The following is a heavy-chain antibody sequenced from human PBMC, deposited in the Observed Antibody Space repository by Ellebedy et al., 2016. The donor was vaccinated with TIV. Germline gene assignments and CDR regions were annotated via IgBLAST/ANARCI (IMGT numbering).Heavy chain of an antibody. J-gene: IGHJ4*02. CDR3: ASGMVVSMTGTSDY. CDR2: IDNDGTRT. Sequence: GESLKISXAASGFKFDRFAMGWVRQVPGKGLVWVSRIDNDGTRTDYADSVKGRFTISRDNAKSTLYLQMNSLRPEDSALYYCASGMVVSMTGTSDYWGQGTLVTVSS. CDR1: GFKFDRFA. V-gene: IGHV3-74*01. D-gene: IGHD2-8*02.